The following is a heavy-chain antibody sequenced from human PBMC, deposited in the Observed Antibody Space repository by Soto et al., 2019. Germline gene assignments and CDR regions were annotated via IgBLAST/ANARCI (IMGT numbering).Heavy chain of an antibody. CDR3: ARGRYSSSWYGTNYYYYYGMDV. CDR1: GFTVSSNY. V-gene: IGHV3-66*01. CDR2: IYSGGST. Sequence: EVPLVESGGGLVQPGGSLRLSCAASGFTVSSNYMSWVRQAPGKGLEWVSVIYSGGSTYYADSVKGRFTISRDNSKNTLYLQMNSLRAEDTAVYYCARGRYSSSWYGTNYYYYYGMDVWGQGTTVTVSS. D-gene: IGHD6-13*01. J-gene: IGHJ6*02.